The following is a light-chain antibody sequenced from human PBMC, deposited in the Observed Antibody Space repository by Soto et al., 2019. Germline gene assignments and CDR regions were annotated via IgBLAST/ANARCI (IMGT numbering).Light chain of an antibody. CDR3: QQRSDWLLT. CDR1: ETVNNY. J-gene: IGKJ4*02. Sequence: IVLTQSPATLSLSPGERATISCRASETVNNYLAWYQQKPGQAPRLLIYDASNRATGIPPRFSGSGSGTDFTLTITSLKPEDFAVYYCQQRSDWLLTFGGGTKVEIK. CDR2: DAS. V-gene: IGKV3-11*01.